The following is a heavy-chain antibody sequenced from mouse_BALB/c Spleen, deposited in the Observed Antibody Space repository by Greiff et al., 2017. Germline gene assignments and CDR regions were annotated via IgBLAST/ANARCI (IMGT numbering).Heavy chain of an antibody. J-gene: IGHJ2*01. D-gene: IGHD2-14*01. CDR3: ARYRYFDY. Sequence: VHVKQSGAELVKPGASVKLSCTASGFNIKDTYMHWVKQRPEQGLEWIGRIDPANGNTKYDPKFQGKATITADTSSNTAYLQLSSLTSEDTAVYYCARYRYFDYWGQGTTLTVSS. CDR1: GFNIKDTY. CDR2: IDPANGNT. V-gene: IGHV14-3*02.